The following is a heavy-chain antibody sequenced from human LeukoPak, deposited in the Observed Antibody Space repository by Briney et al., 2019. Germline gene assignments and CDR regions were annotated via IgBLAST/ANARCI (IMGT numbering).Heavy chain of an antibody. CDR2: ISYDGSNK. CDR1: GFTFSSYA. CDR3: ARVGYSYEGY. V-gene: IGHV3-30-3*01. J-gene: IGHJ4*02. D-gene: IGHD5-18*01. Sequence: PGRSLRLSCAASGFTFSSYAMHWVRQAPGKGLEWVAVISYDGSNKYYADSVKGRFTISRDNSKNTLYLQMNSLRAEDTAVYYCARVGYSYEGYWGQGTLVTVSS.